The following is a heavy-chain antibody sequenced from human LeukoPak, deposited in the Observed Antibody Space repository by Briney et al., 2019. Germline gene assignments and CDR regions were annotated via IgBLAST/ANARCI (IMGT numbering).Heavy chain of an antibody. CDR1: GYTLISYG. CDR2: ISAYNGNT. V-gene: IGHV1-18*01. Sequence: ASVKVSCKASGYTLISYGITWVRQAPGQGLEWMGWISAYNGNTKYPQKLQGRVTMTTDTSTSTAYMELRSLRSDDTAVYYCARGPIIDIVIVPAADDYYYMDVWGKGTTVTVSS. CDR3: ARGPIIDIVIVPAADDYYYMDV. D-gene: IGHD2-2*01. J-gene: IGHJ6*03.